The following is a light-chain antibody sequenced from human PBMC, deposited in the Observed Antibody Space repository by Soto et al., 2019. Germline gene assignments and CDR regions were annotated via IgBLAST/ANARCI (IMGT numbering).Light chain of an antibody. CDR1: QSISSW. J-gene: IGKJ1*01. CDR2: DAS. CDR3: QQYNSYSQT. Sequence: DIQMTQSPSTLSASVGDRVTITCLASQSISSWLAWYQQKPGKAPKLLIYDASSLESGVPSRFSGSGSGTEFTLTISSLQPDDFATYYCQQYNSYSQTFGQGTKVHIK. V-gene: IGKV1-5*01.